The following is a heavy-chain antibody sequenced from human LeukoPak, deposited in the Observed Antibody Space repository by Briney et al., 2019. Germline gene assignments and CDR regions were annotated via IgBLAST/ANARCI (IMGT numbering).Heavy chain of an antibody. CDR3: ARHFPRSYYNHDAFDI. CDR2: INHSGST. D-gene: IGHD3-10*01. Sequence: SETLSLTCAVYGVSFSGYYWSWIRQPPGKGLEWIAEINHSGSTNYNPSPKSRLPIISETTKNKFPLKLMPVTAADTAVYYCARHFPRSYYNHDAFDIGGKGTMVTVS. V-gene: IGHV4-34*01. CDR1: GVSFSGYY. J-gene: IGHJ3*02.